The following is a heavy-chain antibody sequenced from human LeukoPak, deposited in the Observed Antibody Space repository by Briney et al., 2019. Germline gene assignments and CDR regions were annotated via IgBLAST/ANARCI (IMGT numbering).Heavy chain of an antibody. CDR3: AKAHYGDYGFDY. D-gene: IGHD4-17*01. Sequence: GGSLRLTCAASGFTFSSYAMSWVRQAPGKGLEWVSAISGSGGSTYYADSVKGRFTISRDNSKNTLYLQMNSLRAEDTAVYYCAKAHYGDYGFDYWGQGTLVTVSS. V-gene: IGHV3-23*01. CDR2: ISGSGGST. CDR1: GFTFSSYA. J-gene: IGHJ4*02.